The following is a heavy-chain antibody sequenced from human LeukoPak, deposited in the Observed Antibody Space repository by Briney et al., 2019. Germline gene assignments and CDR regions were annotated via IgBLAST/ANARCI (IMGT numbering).Heavy chain of an antibody. V-gene: IGHV1-18*01. CDR3: ARERYSYGAFDY. Sequence: ASVKVSCKASGYTFTSYGISWVRQAPGQGLEWMGWNSAYNGNTNYAQKLQGRVTMTTDTSTSTAYMELRSLRSDDTAVYYCARERYSYGAFDYWGQGTLVTVSS. CDR1: GYTFTSYG. J-gene: IGHJ4*02. CDR2: NSAYNGNT. D-gene: IGHD5-18*01.